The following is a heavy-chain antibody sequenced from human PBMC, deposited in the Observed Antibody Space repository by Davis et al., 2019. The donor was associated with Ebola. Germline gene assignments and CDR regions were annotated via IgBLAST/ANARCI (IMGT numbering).Heavy chain of an antibody. D-gene: IGHD1-26*01. Sequence: PGGSLRLSCAASGFTFSSYAMSWVRQVPGKGLEWVSSIIGNGGDAYYADSVKGRSTISRDNSKNMLYLQMNSLRAEDTAVYYCAKDTSNIWFDIWGQGTNVTVSS. CDR1: GFTFSSYA. CDR2: IIGNGGDA. CDR3: AKDTSNIWFDI. J-gene: IGHJ3*02. V-gene: IGHV3-23*01.